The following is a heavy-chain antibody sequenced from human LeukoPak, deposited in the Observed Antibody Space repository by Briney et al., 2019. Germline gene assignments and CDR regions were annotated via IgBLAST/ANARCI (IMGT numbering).Heavy chain of an antibody. Sequence: ASVKVSCKASGYTFTGYYMHWVRQAPGQGLEWMGWINPNSGGTNYAQKFQGWVTMTRDTSISTAYMELSRLRSDDTAVYYCARDWGSASFDFDYWGQGTLVTVSS. D-gene: IGHD1-26*01. V-gene: IGHV1-2*04. J-gene: IGHJ4*02. CDR2: INPNSGGT. CDR1: GYTFTGYY. CDR3: ARDWGSASFDFDY.